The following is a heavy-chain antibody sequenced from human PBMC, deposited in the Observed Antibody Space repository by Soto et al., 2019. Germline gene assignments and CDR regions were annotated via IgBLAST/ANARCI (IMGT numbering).Heavy chain of an antibody. V-gene: IGHV4-30-4*01. Sequence: QVQLQESGPGLVKPSQTLSLTCTVSGGSISSGDYYWSWIRQPPGKGLEWIGYIYYSGSTYYNPSLKSRVTISVDTSKNLFTPKLSSVTAADTAVYYCARREGGVSGYETYYFDYWGQGTLVTVSS. D-gene: IGHD5-12*01. CDR2: IYYSGST. CDR3: ARREGGVSGYETYYFDY. CDR1: GGSISSGDYY. J-gene: IGHJ4*02.